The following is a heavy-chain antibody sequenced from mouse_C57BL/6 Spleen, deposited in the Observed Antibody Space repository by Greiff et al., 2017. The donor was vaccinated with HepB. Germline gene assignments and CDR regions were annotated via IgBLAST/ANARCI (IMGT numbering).Heavy chain of an antibody. V-gene: IGHV5-4*03. CDR1: GFTFSSYA. Sequence: EVKLMESGGGLVKPGGSLKLSCAASGFTFSSYAMSWVRQTPEKRLEWVATISDGGSYTYYPDNVKGRFTISRDNAKNNLYLQRSHLKSEDTAMYYCARDYYGSSYLYYFDYWGQGTTLTVSS. CDR2: ISDGGSYT. D-gene: IGHD1-1*01. J-gene: IGHJ2*01. CDR3: ARDYYGSSYLYYFDY.